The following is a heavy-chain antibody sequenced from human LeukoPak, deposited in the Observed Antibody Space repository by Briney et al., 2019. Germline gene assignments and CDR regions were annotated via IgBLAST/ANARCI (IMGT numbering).Heavy chain of an antibody. CDR1: GGSISSGDYY. D-gene: IGHD5-18*01. CDR2: IYYSGST. CDR3: ARRRIQLLDY. Sequence: TSETLSLTCTVSGGSISSGDYYWSWIRQPPGKGLEWIGYIYYSGSTYYNPFLKSRVTISVDTSKNQFSLKLSSVTAADTAVYYCARRRIQLLDYWGQGTLVTVSS. V-gene: IGHV4-30-4*08. J-gene: IGHJ4*02.